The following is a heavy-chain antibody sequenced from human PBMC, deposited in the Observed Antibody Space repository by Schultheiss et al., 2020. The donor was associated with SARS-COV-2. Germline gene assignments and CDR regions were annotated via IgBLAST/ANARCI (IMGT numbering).Heavy chain of an antibody. V-gene: IGHV3-30*04. CDR2: ISYDGSNK. J-gene: IGHJ4*02. D-gene: IGHD6-13*01. CDR3: ARDISSWRY. CDR1: GFTFSSYA. Sequence: GESLKISCAASGFTFSSYAMHWVRQAPGKGLEWVAVISYDGSNKYYADSVKGRFTISRDNAKNTLYLQMNSLRAEDTAVYYCARDISSWRYWGQGTLVTVSS.